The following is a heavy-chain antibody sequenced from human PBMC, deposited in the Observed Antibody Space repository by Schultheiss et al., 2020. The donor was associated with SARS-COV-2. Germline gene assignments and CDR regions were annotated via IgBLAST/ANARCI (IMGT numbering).Heavy chain of an antibody. Sequence: GGSLRLSCTASGFTFGDYAMSWFRQAPGKGLEWVAVISYDGSNKYYADSVKGRFTISRDNSKNTLFLQMNSLRAEDTAVYYCAKWGLAYNWFDPWGQGTLVTVSS. CDR2: ISYDGSNK. D-gene: IGHD3-16*01. V-gene: IGHV3-30-3*02. CDR3: AKWGLAYNWFDP. CDR1: GFTFGDYA. J-gene: IGHJ5*02.